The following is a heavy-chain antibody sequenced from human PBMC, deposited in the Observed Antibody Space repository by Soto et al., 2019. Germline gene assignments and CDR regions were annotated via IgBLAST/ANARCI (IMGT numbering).Heavy chain of an antibody. CDR1: GFTFSNAW. Sequence: ESGGGLVKPGGSLRLSCAASGFTFSNAWMSWVRQAPGKGLEWVGRIKSKTDGGTTDYAAPVKGRFTISRDDSKNTLYLQMNSLKTEDTAVYYCTTAGFRGPPADFDYWGQGTLVTVSS. V-gene: IGHV3-15*01. CDR3: TTAGFRGPPADFDY. CDR2: IKSKTDGGTT. J-gene: IGHJ4*02. D-gene: IGHD3-10*01.